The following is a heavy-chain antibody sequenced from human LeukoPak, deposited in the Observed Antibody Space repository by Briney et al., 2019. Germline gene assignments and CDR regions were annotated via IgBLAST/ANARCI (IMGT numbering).Heavy chain of an antibody. CDR1: GCSFTSYW. Sequence: GESLKISCKGSGCSFTSYWIGWVRQMPGKGLGWMGIIYPGDSGTRYSPSFQGQVTISADKSISTAYLQWSSLKASDTAMYYCARISRDGYNYVDYWGQGTLVTVSS. CDR3: ARISRDGYNYVDY. J-gene: IGHJ4*02. D-gene: IGHD5-24*01. CDR2: IYPGDSGT. V-gene: IGHV5-51*01.